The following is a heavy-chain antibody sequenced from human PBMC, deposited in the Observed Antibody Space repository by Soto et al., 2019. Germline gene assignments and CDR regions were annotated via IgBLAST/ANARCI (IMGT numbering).Heavy chain of an antibody. D-gene: IGHD3-22*01. CDR3: AKPPVEIYDSSGYSFDH. CDR1: GFTFCNYA. V-gene: IGHV3-23*01. CDR2: ITSSGGGT. Sequence: GWSLRLSCITSGFTFCNYAMSWVRQAPGKGLEWVSTITSSGGGTYYADSVRGRFSVSRDILRSTMYLQMNNLAAEDSATYYCAKPPVEIYDSSGYSFDHWGQGTMVTVSS. J-gene: IGHJ4*02.